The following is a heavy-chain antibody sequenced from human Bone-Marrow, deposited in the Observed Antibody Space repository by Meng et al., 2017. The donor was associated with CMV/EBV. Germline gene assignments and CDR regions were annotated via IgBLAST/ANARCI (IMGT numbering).Heavy chain of an antibody. Sequence: GGSLRLSCAASGFTFSSYEMNWVRQAPGKGLEWVSYISSSGSTIYYADSVKGRFTISRDNGKNSLYLQMNSLRAEDTALYYCARGMSIAAPRFFVYWGQGALVTVSS. V-gene: IGHV3-48*03. CDR3: ARGMSIAAPRFFVY. CDR1: GFTFSSYE. J-gene: IGHJ4*02. D-gene: IGHD6-6*01. CDR2: ISSSGSTI.